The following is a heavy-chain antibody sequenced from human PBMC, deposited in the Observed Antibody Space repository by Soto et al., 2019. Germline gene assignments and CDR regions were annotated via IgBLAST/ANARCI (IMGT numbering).Heavy chain of an antibody. D-gene: IGHD6-13*01. J-gene: IGHJ5*02. CDR1: GGSTTSYY. Sequence: QVQLQESGPGLVKPSETLSLTCTVSGGSTTSYYWSWIRQPPGKGLEWIGYIYYSGSTNYNPSLKSRVTISIDTSKNQFSLNLSSVTAPDTAVYYCARHSSNRSPFDPWGQGTLVTVSS. CDR2: IYYSGST. CDR3: ARHSSNRSPFDP. V-gene: IGHV4-59*08.